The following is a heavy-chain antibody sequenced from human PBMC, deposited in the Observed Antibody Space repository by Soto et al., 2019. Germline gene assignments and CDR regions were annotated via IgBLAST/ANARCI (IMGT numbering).Heavy chain of an antibody. V-gene: IGHV1-18*01. D-gene: IGHD6-13*01. Sequence: QVQLVQSGAEVKKPRASVKVSCKASGYTFTSYGISWVRQAPGQGLEGMGWISAYNGNTNYAQKLQGRVTMTTDTSKRTAYQGLSRLRYGGTGVYNCARGGSRDPMGYWGQGTLVTVCS. J-gene: IGHJ4*02. CDR3: ARGGSRDPMGY. CDR1: GYTFTSYG. CDR2: ISAYNGNT.